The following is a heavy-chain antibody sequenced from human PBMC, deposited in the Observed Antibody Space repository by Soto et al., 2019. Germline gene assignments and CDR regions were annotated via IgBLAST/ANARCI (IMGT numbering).Heavy chain of an antibody. V-gene: IGHV4-59*01. CDR1: GGSISGSY. CDR3: ARSVAVPGAHIDY. CDR2: IYYTGST. D-gene: IGHD6-19*01. Sequence: SSETLSLTCSVSGGSISGSYWSWIRQSPGKGLEWLGYIYYTGSTNYSPSLRSRVSISVDTSKNEFSLRLSSVTAADTAVYFCARSVAVPGAHIDYWGQGTQVTVSS. J-gene: IGHJ4*02.